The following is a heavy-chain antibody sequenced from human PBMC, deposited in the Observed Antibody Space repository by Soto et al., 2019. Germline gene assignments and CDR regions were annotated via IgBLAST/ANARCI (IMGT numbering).Heavy chain of an antibody. Sequence: PGGSLRLSFTASGFTISSYWVPWGRQGPGKGLVWVSRINSDGSSTSYADSVKGRFTTSRDNAKNTLYLQMNSLRAEDTAVYYCAKSGKQYYFDYWGQGTLVTVSS. CDR1: GFTISSYW. CDR2: INSDGSST. CDR3: AKSGKQYYFDY. D-gene: IGHD3-3*01. V-gene: IGHV3-74*01. J-gene: IGHJ4*02.